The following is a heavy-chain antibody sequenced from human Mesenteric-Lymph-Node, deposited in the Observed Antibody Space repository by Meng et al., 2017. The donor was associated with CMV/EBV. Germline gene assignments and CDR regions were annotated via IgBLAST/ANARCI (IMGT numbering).Heavy chain of an antibody. CDR3: ARDYCSSTSCYKDWTKGSGVWWFDP. CDR2: IIPIFGTA. D-gene: IGHD2-2*02. J-gene: IGHJ5*02. V-gene: IGHV1-69*05. Sequence: ISWVRQAPGQGLEWMGGIIPIFGTANYAQKFQGRVTITTDESTSTAYMELSSLRSEDTAVYYCARDYCSSTSCYKDWTKGSGVWWFDPWGQGTLVTVSS.